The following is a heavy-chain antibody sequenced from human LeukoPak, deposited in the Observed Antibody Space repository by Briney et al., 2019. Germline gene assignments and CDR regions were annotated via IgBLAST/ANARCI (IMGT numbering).Heavy chain of an antibody. CDR2: ISSSSSTI. Sequence: PGGSLRLSCAASGFTFSSYSMNWVRQAPGKGLEWVSYISSSSSTIYYADSVKGRFTISRDNAKNSLYLQMNSLRAEDTAVYYCARDGQWLVLGGYYYCGMDVWGQGTTVTVSS. CDR3: ARDGQWLVLGGYYYCGMDV. D-gene: IGHD6-19*01. J-gene: IGHJ6*02. CDR1: GFTFSSYS. V-gene: IGHV3-48*04.